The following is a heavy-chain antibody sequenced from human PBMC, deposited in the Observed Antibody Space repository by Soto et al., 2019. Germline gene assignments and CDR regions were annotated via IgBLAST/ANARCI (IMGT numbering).Heavy chain of an antibody. J-gene: IGHJ4*02. Sequence: DVQLLESGGGLVQPGGSLRLSCAASGFSFSSYAMVWVRQAPGKGLEWVAVISARGGSSYFADSVKGRFTLSRDNSKNVLSLELNSLRAEDTAIYFCAKGSIEYSGSVDNWGQGNLVVVSS. CDR3: AKGSIEYSGSVDN. CDR2: ISARGGSS. D-gene: IGHD5-12*01. CDR1: GFSFSSYA. V-gene: IGHV3-23*01.